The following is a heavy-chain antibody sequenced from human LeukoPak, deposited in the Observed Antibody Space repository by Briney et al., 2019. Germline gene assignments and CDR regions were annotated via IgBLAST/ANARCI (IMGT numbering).Heavy chain of an antibody. CDR1: GYTFTGYY. V-gene: IGHV1-2*02. Sequence: GASVKVSCKASGYTFTGYYMHWVRQAPGQGLEWMGWINPNSGGTNYAQKFQGRVTMTRDTSISTAYMELSRLRSDDTAVYYCASDSSGDYYWFDPWGQGTLVTVSS. J-gene: IGHJ5*02. D-gene: IGHD4-17*01. CDR3: ASDSSGDYYWFDP. CDR2: INPNSGGT.